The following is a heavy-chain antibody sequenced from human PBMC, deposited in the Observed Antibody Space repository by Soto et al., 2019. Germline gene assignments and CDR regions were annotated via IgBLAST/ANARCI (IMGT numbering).Heavy chain of an antibody. CDR3: ARARGYSYGFDY. D-gene: IGHD5-18*01. V-gene: IGHV4-59*01. J-gene: IGHJ4*02. CDR1: GDSMSSYY. Sequence: SETLSLTCTVSGDSMSSYYWSWIRQPPGKGLEWIGYIYYSGSTTYNPSLRSRVTMSVDTSKNQFSLRLRSDDTAVYYCARARGYSYGFDYWGQGTLVTVSS. CDR2: IYYSGST.